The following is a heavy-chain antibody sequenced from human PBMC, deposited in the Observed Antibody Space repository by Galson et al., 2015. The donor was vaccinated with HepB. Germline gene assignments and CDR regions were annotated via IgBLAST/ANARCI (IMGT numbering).Heavy chain of an antibody. D-gene: IGHD3-9*01. V-gene: IGHV6-1*01. CDR3: ARGWLYYFDY. J-gene: IGHJ4*02. Sequence: CAISGDSVSSNSGAWNWIRQSPSRGLEWLGRTYYRSKWYNDYAVSVKSRISINPDTSKNQFSLQLNSVTPEDTAVYYCARGWLYYFDYWGQGTPVTVSS. CDR2: TYYRSKWYN. CDR1: GDSVSSNSGA.